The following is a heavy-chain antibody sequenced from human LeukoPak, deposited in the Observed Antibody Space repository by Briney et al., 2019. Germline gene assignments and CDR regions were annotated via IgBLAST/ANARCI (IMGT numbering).Heavy chain of an antibody. CDR2: ISGSGSDF. D-gene: IGHD3-22*01. CDR3: ARSIGSYYTMDV. J-gene: IGHJ6*02. CDR1: GFTFSDYY. Sequence: GGSLRLSCVACGFTFSDYYMNWIRQAPGRGLEWVSYISGSGSDFYYADSVKGRFTISRDNAKNSLYLQMNSPRAEDTAVYYCARSIGSYYTMDVWGQGTTVTVSS. V-gene: IGHV3-11*01.